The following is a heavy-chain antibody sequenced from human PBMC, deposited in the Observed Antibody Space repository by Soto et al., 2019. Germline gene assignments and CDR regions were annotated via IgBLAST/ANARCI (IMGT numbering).Heavy chain of an antibody. CDR1: GFTFSSYG. CDR2: ISYDGSNK. J-gene: IGHJ5*02. Sequence: QVQLVESGGGVVQPGRSLRLSCAASGFTFSSYGMHWVRQAPGKGLEWVAVISYDGSNKYYADSVKGRFTISRDNSKNTLYLQMNSRRAEDTAVYYCAKDRVRFVVVPVAMTSLYWFDPWGQGTLVTVSS. V-gene: IGHV3-30*18. D-gene: IGHD2-2*01. CDR3: AKDRVRFVVVPVAMTSLYWFDP.